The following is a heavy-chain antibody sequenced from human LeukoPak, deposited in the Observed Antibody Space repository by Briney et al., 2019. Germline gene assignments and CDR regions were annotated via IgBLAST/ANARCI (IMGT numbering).Heavy chain of an antibody. CDR2: IYYSGST. D-gene: IGHD2-2*01. V-gene: IGHV4-31*03. J-gene: IGHJ4*02. CDR1: GGSISSGGYY. Sequence: SETLSLTCTVSGGSISSGGYYWSWIRQHPGKGLEWIGYIYYSGSTNYNPSLKSRVTMSVDTSKNQFSLKVTSLTDADTAVFYCARGSTRFDQWGQGNLVTVSS. CDR3: ARGSTRFDQ.